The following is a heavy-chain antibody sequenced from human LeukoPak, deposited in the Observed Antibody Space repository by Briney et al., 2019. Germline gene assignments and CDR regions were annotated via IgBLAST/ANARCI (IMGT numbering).Heavy chain of an antibody. CDR2: IKSTSDGGTT. Sequence: GGSLRLSCAASGFTFSNAWMSWVSQAPGKGPEWVGRIKSTSDGGTTDYAAPVKGRFTILRDDSKNTLYLQMNSLKTVDTAVYFCTTNTNMGIRWYYFDYWGQGTLATVSS. J-gene: IGHJ4*02. V-gene: IGHV3-15*01. CDR1: GFTFSNAW. D-gene: IGHD2-15*01. CDR3: TTNTNMGIRWYYFDY.